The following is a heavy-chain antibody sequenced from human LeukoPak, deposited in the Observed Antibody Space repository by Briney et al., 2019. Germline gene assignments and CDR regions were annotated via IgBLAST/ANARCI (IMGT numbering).Heavy chain of an antibody. CDR2: INHSGST. J-gene: IGHJ4*02. D-gene: IGHD5-24*01. Sequence: PSETLSLTCAVYGGSFSGYYWSWIRQPPGKGLEWIGEINHSGSTNYNPSLKSRVTISVDTSKNQFSLKLSSVTAADTAVYYCARRGVERWLRKSFDYWGQGTLATVSS. CDR1: GGSFSGYY. V-gene: IGHV4-34*01. CDR3: ARRGVERWLRKSFDY.